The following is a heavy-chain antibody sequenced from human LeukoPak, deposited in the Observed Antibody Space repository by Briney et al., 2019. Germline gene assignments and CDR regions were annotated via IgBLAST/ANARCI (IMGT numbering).Heavy chain of an antibody. V-gene: IGHV4-34*01. Sequence: SETLSLTCAVYGGSFSGYYWSWIRQPPGKGLEWIGEINHSGSTNYNPSLKSRVTISVDTSKNQFSLKLSSVTAADTAVYYCARGRYRYYFDYWGQGTLVTVSS. CDR3: ARGRYRYYFDY. CDR1: GGSFSGYY. J-gene: IGHJ4*02. D-gene: IGHD1-1*01. CDR2: INHSGST.